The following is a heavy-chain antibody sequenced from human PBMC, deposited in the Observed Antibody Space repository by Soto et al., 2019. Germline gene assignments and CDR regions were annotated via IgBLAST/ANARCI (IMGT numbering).Heavy chain of an antibody. J-gene: IGHJ4*02. CDR2: IWYDGNNR. V-gene: IGHV3-33*01. CDR1: GFTFSKYG. CDR3: AREDLRGTGYSVY. D-gene: IGHD3-9*01. Sequence: SLRLSCAAYGFTFSKYGMHWVRQAPGKGLEWVAFIWYDGNNRYYSDSVKGRLTISRDNSKNTMYLQLNSLRADDTAVYFCAREDLRGTGYSVYLGQGIQVSVSS.